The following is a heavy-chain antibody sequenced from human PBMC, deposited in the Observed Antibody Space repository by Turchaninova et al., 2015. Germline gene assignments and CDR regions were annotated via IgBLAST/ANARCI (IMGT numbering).Heavy chain of an antibody. J-gene: IGHJ4*02. CDR2: IGAAGTYT. D-gene: IGHD5-24*01. CDR3: AKDDDPTESGYTLDY. Sequence: HLGGSLRLSCAASGFTFSNYAMNWVRQAPGKGLEWVSGIGAAGTYTYYADSVKGRFTISRDNSKNTLYLQMSSLRAEDTAIYYCAKDDDPTESGYTLDYWGQGTLVTVSS. CDR1: GFTFSNYA. V-gene: IGHV3-23*01.